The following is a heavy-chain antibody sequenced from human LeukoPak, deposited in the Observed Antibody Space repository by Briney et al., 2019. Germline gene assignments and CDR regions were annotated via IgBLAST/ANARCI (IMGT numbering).Heavy chain of an antibody. CDR2: ISGLSSHI. D-gene: IGHD3-16*01. CDR3: GRAFPPLRTSSAGDL. CDR1: GFTFSDYD. V-gene: IGHV3-21*01. J-gene: IGHJ4*02. Sequence: GGSETLSCSASGFTFSDYDMTWVRQAPGKGLEWVSSISGLSSHIYYGDSVKGRFSISRDNAKNSLYLQMNSLGAEDTAVYYCGRAFPPLRTSSAGDLWGQGTLGTVSS.